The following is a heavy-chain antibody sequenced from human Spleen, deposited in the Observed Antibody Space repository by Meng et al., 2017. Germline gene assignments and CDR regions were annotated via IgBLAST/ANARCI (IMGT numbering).Heavy chain of an antibody. Sequence: QLQLQESGPGLVKPSETLSLTCIVSGGSISSSAYHWGWIRQPPGKGLEWIGYIYYSGSTYYNPSLTSRISMSVDPSKSQFFLKVSSVTAADTAVYFCARAPRGTYFDYWGQGTLVTVSS. J-gene: IGHJ4*02. D-gene: IGHD1-26*01. CDR1: GGSISSSAYH. CDR2: IYYSGST. CDR3: ARAPRGTYFDY. V-gene: IGHV4-30-4*08.